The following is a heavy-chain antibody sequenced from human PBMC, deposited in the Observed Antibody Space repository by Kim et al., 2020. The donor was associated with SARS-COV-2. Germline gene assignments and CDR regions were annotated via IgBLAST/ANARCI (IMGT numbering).Heavy chain of an antibody. CDR2: ISGSGGST. V-gene: IGHV3-23*01. Sequence: GGSLRLSCAASGFTFRTYAMTWVRQAPGKGLEWVSTISGSGGSTTYADSVRGRFIVSRDNSENTLYLQMNSLRADDTAVYYCAKDATRNYDSGSYYDYWG. CDR3: AKDATRNYDSGSYYDY. J-gene: IGHJ4*01. D-gene: IGHD3-10*01. CDR1: GFTFRTYA.